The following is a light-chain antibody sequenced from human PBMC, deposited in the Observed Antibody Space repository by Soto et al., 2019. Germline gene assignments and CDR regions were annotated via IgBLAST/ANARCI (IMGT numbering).Light chain of an antibody. CDR3: PQYNNWPFT. CDR1: QSVRSN. J-gene: IGKJ3*01. V-gene: IGKV3-15*01. CDR2: GAS. Sequence: EIVMTQSPATLSVSPGERATLSCRASQSVRSNLAWYQQKPGQAPRLLIYGASTRATGIPARFSGSGSGTEFTLTISSLQSEDFAVYYCPQYNNWPFTFGPGTKVDIK.